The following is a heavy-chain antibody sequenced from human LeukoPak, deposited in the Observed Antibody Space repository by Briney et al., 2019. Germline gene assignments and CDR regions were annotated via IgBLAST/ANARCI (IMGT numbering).Heavy chain of an antibody. Sequence: GGSLRLSCAASGFTFSSYWMSWVRQAPGKGLEWVANIKQDGSAKYYMDSVKGRFTISRDSAKNSLYLQMNNLRAEDTAVYYCAKIYCTSTDCYYDYWGQGTLVTVSS. CDR1: GFTFSSYW. D-gene: IGHD2-2*01. CDR2: IKQDGSAK. CDR3: AKIYCTSTDCYYDY. V-gene: IGHV3-7*01. J-gene: IGHJ4*02.